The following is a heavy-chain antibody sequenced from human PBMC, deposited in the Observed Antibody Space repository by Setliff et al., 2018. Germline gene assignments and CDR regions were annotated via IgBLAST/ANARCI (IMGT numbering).Heavy chain of an antibody. V-gene: IGHV3-11*04. CDR1: GFTFSDYY. J-gene: IGHJ4*02. CDR2: ISSSGSTI. CDR3: ARGTQAYTSWTDSALGY. D-gene: IGHD2-15*01. Sequence: LRLSCAASGFTFSDYYMSWIRQAPGKGLEWVSYISSSGSTIYYADSVKGRFTISRDNSRNMLYMQMNSLRADDTAVYYCARGTQAYTSWTDSALGYWGKGTLVTVSS.